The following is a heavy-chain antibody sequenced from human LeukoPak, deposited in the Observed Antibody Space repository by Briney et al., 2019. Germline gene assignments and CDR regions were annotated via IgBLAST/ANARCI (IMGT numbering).Heavy chain of an antibody. D-gene: IGHD2-2*02. V-gene: IGHV3-23*01. Sequence: PGGSLRLSCAASEFTFNYYAMSWVRQAPGKGLEWVSAISGSGDSTYYADSVKGRFTISRDNSKNTLYLQMNSLRAEDTAVYYCARTSGFCSSTSCYTSSFDYWGQGTLVTVSS. J-gene: IGHJ4*02. CDR2: ISGSGDST. CDR3: ARTSGFCSSTSCYTSSFDY. CDR1: EFTFNYYA.